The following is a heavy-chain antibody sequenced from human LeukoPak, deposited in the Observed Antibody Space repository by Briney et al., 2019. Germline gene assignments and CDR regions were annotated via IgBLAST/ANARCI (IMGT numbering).Heavy chain of an antibody. Sequence: PSETLSLTCTVSGGSISSGDYYWSWIRQPPGKGLEWIGSIYHSGSTYYNPSLKSRVTISVDTSKNQFSLKLSSVTAADTAVYYCARARSGWRNFDYWGQGTLVTVSS. CDR3: ARARSGWRNFDY. CDR1: GGSISSGDYY. V-gene: IGHV4-39*07. D-gene: IGHD6-19*01. J-gene: IGHJ4*02. CDR2: IYHSGST.